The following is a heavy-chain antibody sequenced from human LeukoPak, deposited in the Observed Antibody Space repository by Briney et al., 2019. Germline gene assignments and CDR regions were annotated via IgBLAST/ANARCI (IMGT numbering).Heavy chain of an antibody. CDR2: IYSGGST. Sequence: GGSLRLSCAASGFTFSSYEMNWVRQAPGKGLEWVSVIYSGGSTYYADSVKGRFTISRDNSKNTLYLQMNSLRAEDTAVYYCARDSYYYDSSGSPNPEYFQHWGQGTLVTVSS. CDR3: ARDSYYYDSSGSPNPEYFQH. J-gene: IGHJ1*01. V-gene: IGHV3-53*01. D-gene: IGHD3-22*01. CDR1: GFTFSSYE.